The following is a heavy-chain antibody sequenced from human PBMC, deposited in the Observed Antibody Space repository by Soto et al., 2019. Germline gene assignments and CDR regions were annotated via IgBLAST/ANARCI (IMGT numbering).Heavy chain of an antibody. Sequence: GGSLRLSCAASAFTLSAYGMHWFRQPNGKGLEWVSALGAADDPYYLGSVKGRFTISRENAKNSLYLQMNNLRAGDTAVYYCARAYSGRLPRRADYYYAMDVWGQGTTVTVSS. J-gene: IGHJ6*02. CDR3: ARAYSGRLPRRADYYYAMDV. D-gene: IGHD2-15*01. CDR2: LGAADDP. V-gene: IGHV3-13*05. CDR1: AFTLSAYG.